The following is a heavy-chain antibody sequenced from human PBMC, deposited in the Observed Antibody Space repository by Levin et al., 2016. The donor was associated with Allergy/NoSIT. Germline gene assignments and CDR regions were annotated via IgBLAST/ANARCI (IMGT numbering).Heavy chain of an antibody. V-gene: IGHV3-23*01. Sequence: GGSLRLSCAASGFTFSSYAMSWVRQAPGKGLEWVSAISGSGGSTYYADSVKGRFTISRDNSKNTLYLQMNSLRAEDTAVYYCAKDPCSGGSCYNYYYYYGMDVWGQGTTVTVSS. CDR3: AKDPCSGGSCYNYYYYYGMDV. D-gene: IGHD2-15*01. J-gene: IGHJ6*02. CDR1: GFTFSSYA. CDR2: ISGSGGST.